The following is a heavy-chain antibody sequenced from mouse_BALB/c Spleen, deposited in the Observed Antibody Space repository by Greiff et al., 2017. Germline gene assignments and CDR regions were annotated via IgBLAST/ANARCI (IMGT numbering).Heavy chain of an antibody. CDR2: ISNGGGST. V-gene: IGHV5-12-2*01. Sequence: EVKLVESGGGLVQPGGSLKLSCAASGFTFSSYTMSWVRQTPEKRLEWVAYISNGGGSTYYPDTVKGRFTISRDNAKNTLYLQMSSLKSEDTAMYYCARQYRYDSPWFAYWGQGTLVTVSA. CDR3: ARQYRYDSPWFAY. D-gene: IGHD2-14*01. J-gene: IGHJ3*01. CDR1: GFTFSSYT.